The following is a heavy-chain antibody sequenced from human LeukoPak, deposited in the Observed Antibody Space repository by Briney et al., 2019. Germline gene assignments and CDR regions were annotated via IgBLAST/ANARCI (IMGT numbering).Heavy chain of an antibody. CDR3: ARAGDSYGYGAFDI. J-gene: IGHJ3*02. CDR2: IYHSGST. CDR1: GYSISSGYY. V-gene: IGHV4-38-2*02. D-gene: IGHD5-18*01. Sequence: PSETLSLTCTVSGYSISSGYYWGWIRQPPGKGLEWIGSIYHSGSTYYNPSLKSRVTISVDTSKNQFSLKLSSVTAADTAVYYCARAGDSYGYGAFDIWGQGTMVTVSS.